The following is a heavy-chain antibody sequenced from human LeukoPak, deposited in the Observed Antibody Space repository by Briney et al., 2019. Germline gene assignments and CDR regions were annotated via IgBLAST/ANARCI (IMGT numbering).Heavy chain of an antibody. CDR3: ATAWRGSTSNWFDP. CDR2: FDPEDGET. V-gene: IGHV1-24*01. D-gene: IGHD3-10*01. J-gene: IGHJ5*02. CDR1: GYSFTSYY. Sequence: ASVKVSCKASGYSFTSYYMHWVRQAPGKGLEWMGGFDPEDGETIYAQKFQGRVTMTEDTSTDTAYMELSSLRSEDTAVYYCATAWRGSTSNWFDPWGQGTLLTVSS.